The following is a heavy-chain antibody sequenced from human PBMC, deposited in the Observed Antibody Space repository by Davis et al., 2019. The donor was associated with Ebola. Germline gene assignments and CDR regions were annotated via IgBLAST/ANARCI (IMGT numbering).Heavy chain of an antibody. J-gene: IGHJ6*02. Sequence: SETLSLTCTVSGGSISSYYWSWIRQPPGKGLEWIGYIYYSGSTNYNPSLKSRVTISVDTSKNQFSLKLTSVTPADTAVYYCARSTGMDVWGQGTTVTVSS. D-gene: IGHD2-2*01. V-gene: IGHV4-59*01. CDR3: ARSTGMDV. CDR2: IYYSGST. CDR1: GGSISSYY.